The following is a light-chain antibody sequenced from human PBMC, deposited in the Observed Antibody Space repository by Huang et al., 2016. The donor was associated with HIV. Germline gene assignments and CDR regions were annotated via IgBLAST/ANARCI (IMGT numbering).Light chain of an antibody. V-gene: IGKV3-15*01. J-gene: IGKJ5*01. CDR1: QSVSSN. CDR2: GAS. CDR3: QQYNNWPPLIT. Sequence: EIVMTQSPATLSVSPGERATLSCRASQSVSSNLAWYQQKPGQAPRLLIYGASTMATGIPARFSGSGSGTEFTLTISILQSEDFAVYYCQQYNNWPPLITFGQGTRLEMK.